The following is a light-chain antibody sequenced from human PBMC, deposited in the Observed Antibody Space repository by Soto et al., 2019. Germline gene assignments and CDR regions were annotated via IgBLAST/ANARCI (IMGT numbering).Light chain of an antibody. V-gene: IGKV1-6*01. CDR3: QHYNSYSPT. Sequence: AIEMTQSPSSLSVSVGDRVTITCRASQGIRHDLGWYQQKPGKAPELLIYAASILQSGVPSRFSGSGSGTDFTLTITSLQPEDFAIYYCQHYNSYSPTFGQGTKVDIK. J-gene: IGKJ1*01. CDR2: AAS. CDR1: QGIRHD.